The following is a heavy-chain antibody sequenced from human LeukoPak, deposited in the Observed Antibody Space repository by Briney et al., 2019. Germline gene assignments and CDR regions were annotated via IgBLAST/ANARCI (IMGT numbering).Heavy chain of an antibody. CDR1: GYTFTSYA. CDR3: AREEYCSSTSCSKPAFDI. Sequence: ASVKVSCKASGYTFTSYAMHWVRQAPGQRLEWMGWINAGNGNTKYSQKFQGRVTITRGTSASTAYMELSSLRSEDTAVYYCAREEYCSSTSCSKPAFDIWGQGTMVTVSS. V-gene: IGHV1-3*01. D-gene: IGHD2-2*01. CDR2: INAGNGNT. J-gene: IGHJ3*02.